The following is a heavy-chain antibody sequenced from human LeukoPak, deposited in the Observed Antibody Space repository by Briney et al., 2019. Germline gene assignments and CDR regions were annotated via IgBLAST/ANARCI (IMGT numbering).Heavy chain of an antibody. CDR2: TYYSGST. CDR1: GGSISSYY. V-gene: IGHV4-59*01. Sequence: SETLSLTCTVSGGSISSYYWSWIRQPPGKGLEWIGYTYYSGSTNYNPSLKSRVSISVDTSKNQFSLKLSSMTAADTAVYYCAANPYDYVWGTSRYYFDYWGQGTLVTVSS. J-gene: IGHJ4*02. D-gene: IGHD3-16*02. CDR3: AANPYDYVWGTSRYYFDY.